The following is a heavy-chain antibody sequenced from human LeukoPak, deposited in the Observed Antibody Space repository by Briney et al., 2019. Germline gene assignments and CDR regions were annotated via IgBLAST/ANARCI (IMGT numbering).Heavy chain of an antibody. Sequence: SETLSLTCTVSGGSISSSSYYWGWIRQPPGKGLEWIGSIYYSGSTYYNPSLKSRVFISVDTSKNQISLNLFSVTAADTAVYYCARDASDFNSRNWFDPWGQGTLITVSS. J-gene: IGHJ5*02. CDR3: ARDASDFNSRNWFDP. D-gene: IGHD3/OR15-3a*01. V-gene: IGHV4-39*07. CDR1: GGSISSSSYY. CDR2: IYYSGST.